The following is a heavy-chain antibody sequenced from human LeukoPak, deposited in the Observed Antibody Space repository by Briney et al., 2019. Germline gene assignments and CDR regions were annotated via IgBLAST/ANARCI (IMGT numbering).Heavy chain of an antibody. CDR1: GFTFSRYY. D-gene: IGHD4-11*01. V-gene: IGHV3-7*01. CDR2: IKEDGSET. CDR3: XXDENSXVXTFRFDH. Sequence: PGGSLRLSCAASGFTFSRYYMSWVRQTPGKGLEWLANIKEDGSETYYVDSVKGRFTISRDNAKNSLYLQMSSLRAEDTAVYYCXXDENSXVXTFRFDHWGQGTLVTVSS. J-gene: IGHJ4*02.